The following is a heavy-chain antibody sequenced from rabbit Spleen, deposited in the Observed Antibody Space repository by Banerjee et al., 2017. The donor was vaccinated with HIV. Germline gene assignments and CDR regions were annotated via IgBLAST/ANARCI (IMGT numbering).Heavy chain of an antibody. D-gene: IGHD1-1*01. CDR3: GRSSSSVSDMGHFKL. CDR1: GFDFSNYG. CDR2: IDAGRTDTT. Sequence: QEQLVESGGGLVQPGGSLKLSCKASGFDFSNYGVSWVRQAPGKGLEWIGCIDAGRTDTTHYASWAKGRFTISKTSSTTVTLQMTSLTAADTATYFCGRSSSSVSDMGHFKLWGPGTLVTVS. J-gene: IGHJ4*01. V-gene: IGHV1S45*01.